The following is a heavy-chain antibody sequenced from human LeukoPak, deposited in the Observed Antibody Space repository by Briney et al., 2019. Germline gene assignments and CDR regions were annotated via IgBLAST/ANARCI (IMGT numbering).Heavy chain of an antibody. V-gene: IGHV3-23*01. CDR2: ISGSGGST. J-gene: IGHJ4*02. Sequence: GGSLRLSCAASGFTFSSYAMSRVRQAPGKGLEWVSAISGSGGSTYYADSVKGRFTVSRDNSKNTLYLQMNSLRAEDTAVYYCAKEGGRDYYDSSGYYYFDYWGQGTLVTVSS. CDR1: GFTFSSYA. CDR3: AKEGGRDYYDSSGYYYFDY. D-gene: IGHD3-22*01.